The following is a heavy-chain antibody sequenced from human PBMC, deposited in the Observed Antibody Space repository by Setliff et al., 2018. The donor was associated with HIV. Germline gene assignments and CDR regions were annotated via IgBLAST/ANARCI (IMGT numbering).Heavy chain of an antibody. CDR1: GDSIGSGGYY. V-gene: IGHV4-31*03. J-gene: IGHJ5*02. CDR2: IFYSGST. Sequence: SETLSLTCTVSGDSIGSGGYYWSWIRQHPGKGLEWIGYIFYSGSTYYNPSLKSRVTISVDTSKNQFSLRLTSVSAADTALYYCAGSMGATKGSWFEPWGQGTLVTVSS. D-gene: IGHD1-26*01. CDR3: AGSMGATKGSWFEP.